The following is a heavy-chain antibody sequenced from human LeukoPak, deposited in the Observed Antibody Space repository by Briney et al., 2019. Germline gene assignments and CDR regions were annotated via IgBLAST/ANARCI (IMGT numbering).Heavy chain of an antibody. CDR2: INSDGSIT. J-gene: IGHJ6*02. Sequence: GGSLRLSCAASGFTFTTYWMHWVRQAPGKGLVWVSHINSDGSITSYADSVKGRFTISRDNAKNTLYLQMNSLRAEDTAVYYCAGDAVDTANAVWGQGTTVTVSS. CDR3: AGDAVDTANAV. V-gene: IGHV3-74*01. CDR1: GFTFTTYW. D-gene: IGHD5-18*01.